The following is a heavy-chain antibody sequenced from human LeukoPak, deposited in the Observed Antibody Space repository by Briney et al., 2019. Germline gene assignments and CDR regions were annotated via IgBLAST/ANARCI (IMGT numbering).Heavy chain of an antibody. Sequence: GRSLRLSCAASGFTFDDYAMHWVRQAPGKGLEWVSGISWNSGSIGYADSVKGRFTISRDNAKNSLYLQMNSLRAEDTALYYCAKSSGTNYYYYYGMDVWGQGTTVTVSS. CDR1: GFTFDDYA. CDR3: AKSSGTNYYYYYGMDV. V-gene: IGHV3-9*01. CDR2: ISWNSGSI. J-gene: IGHJ6*02.